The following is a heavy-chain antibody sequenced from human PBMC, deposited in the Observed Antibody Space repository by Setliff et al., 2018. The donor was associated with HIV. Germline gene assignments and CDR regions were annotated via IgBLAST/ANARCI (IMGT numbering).Heavy chain of an antibody. D-gene: IGHD3-3*01. J-gene: IGHJ6*03. CDR3: ARCYYNFWSGYPLDYMDV. Sequence: ETLSLTCTVSGGSISSHYWSWIRQPPGKGLEWIGHIYTSGSTNYNPSLKSRVTMSVGTSKNQFSLKLSSVTAADTAVYYCARCYYNFWSGYPLDYMDVWGKGTTVTV. V-gene: IGHV4-4*08. CDR1: GGSISSHY. CDR2: IYTSGST.